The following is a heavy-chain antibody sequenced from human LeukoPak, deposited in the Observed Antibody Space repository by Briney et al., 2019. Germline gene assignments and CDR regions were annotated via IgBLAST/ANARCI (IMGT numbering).Heavy chain of an antibody. V-gene: IGHV3-21*01. CDR3: ARDQIPYYEFWSGSNDAFDI. CDR2: ISSSSSYI. CDR1: GFTFSSYS. D-gene: IGHD3-3*01. J-gene: IGHJ3*02. Sequence: PGGSLRLSCAASGFTFSSYSMNWVRQAPGKGLEWVSSISSSSSYIYYADSVKGRFTISRDNAKNSLYLQMNSLRAEDTAVYYCARDQIPYYEFWSGSNDAFDIWGQGTMVTVSS.